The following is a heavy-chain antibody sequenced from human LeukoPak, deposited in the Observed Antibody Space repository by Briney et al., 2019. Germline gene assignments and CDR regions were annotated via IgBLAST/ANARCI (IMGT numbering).Heavy chain of an antibody. J-gene: IGHJ5*02. CDR1: GFTFSSYA. D-gene: IGHD5-24*01. Sequence: GRSLGLSCAASGFTFSSYAMHWVRQAPGKGLEWVAVISYDGSNKYYADSVKGRFTISRDNSKNTLYLQMNSLRAEDTALYYCAKDDSAEMATISGWFDPWGQGTLVTVSS. CDR2: ISYDGSNK. V-gene: IGHV3-30-3*01. CDR3: AKDDSAEMATISGWFDP.